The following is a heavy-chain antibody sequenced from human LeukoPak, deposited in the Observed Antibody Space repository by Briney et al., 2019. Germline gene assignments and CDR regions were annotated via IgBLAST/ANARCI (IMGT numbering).Heavy chain of an antibody. V-gene: IGHV3-9*01. D-gene: IGHD2-15*01. CDR3: VYDSSGRFDS. J-gene: IGHJ4*02. CDR1: GFSFDDYA. Sequence: GRSLRLSCAASGFSFDDYAMHWVRQAPGKGLEWVSGNNWNSGNIDYADSVKGRFTLSRDTAKNSLYLQMNSLRAEDTALYYCVYDSSGRFDSWGQGTLVTVSS. CDR2: NNWNSGNI.